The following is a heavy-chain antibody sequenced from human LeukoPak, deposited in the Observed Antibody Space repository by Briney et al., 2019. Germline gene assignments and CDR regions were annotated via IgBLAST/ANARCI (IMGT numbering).Heavy chain of an antibody. CDR1: VDSVSSNSAA. Sequence: SQTLSLTFAISVDSVSSNSAAWSWLRQSPSRGLEWLGRAYYRSKWYYEYAASVKSRISVNPDTSKNQYSLQLNSVTPEDTAVYYCARADGPDYFDYWGQGILVTVSS. J-gene: IGHJ4*02. V-gene: IGHV6-1*01. CDR2: AYYRSKWYY. CDR3: ARADGPDYFDY.